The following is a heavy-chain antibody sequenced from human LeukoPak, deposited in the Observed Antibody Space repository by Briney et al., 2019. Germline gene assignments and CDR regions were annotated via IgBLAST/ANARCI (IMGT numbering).Heavy chain of an antibody. V-gene: IGHV4-34*01. Sequence: SETLSLACAVYGGSFSGYYWSWIRQPPGKGLEWIGEINHSGSTNYNPSLKSRVTISVDTSKNQFSLKLSSVTAADTAVYYCAREAAPAYYYYMDVWGKGTTVTVSS. CDR1: GGSFSGYY. CDR2: INHSGST. J-gene: IGHJ6*03. D-gene: IGHD6-25*01. CDR3: AREAAPAYYYYMDV.